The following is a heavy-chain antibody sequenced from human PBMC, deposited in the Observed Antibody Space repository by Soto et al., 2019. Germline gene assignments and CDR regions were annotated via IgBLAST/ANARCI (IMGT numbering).Heavy chain of an antibody. D-gene: IGHD2-15*01. Sequence: EVQLLESGGGLVQPGGSLRLSCAASGFTFSTYAMSWVRQAPGKGLEWVSAISDSGGSTYYTDSVKGRFTISRDNSKSTLYLQMNSLRAEDAAVYYWAKENQLGYCSGGSCYEDYGGQGSLVTVSS. V-gene: IGHV3-23*01. CDR2: ISDSGGST. CDR3: AKENQLGYCSGGSCYEDY. CDR1: GFTFSTYA. J-gene: IGHJ4*02.